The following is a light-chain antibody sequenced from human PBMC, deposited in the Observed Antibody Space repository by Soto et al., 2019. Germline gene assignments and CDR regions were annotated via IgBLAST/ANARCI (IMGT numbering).Light chain of an antibody. CDR1: SSDVGGYNY. CDR3: TSYTSSSTLYV. Sequence: SAVARPAYVSVSPGQSITISCTGTSSDVGGYNYVSWYQQHPGKAPKLMIYDVRNRASGASNRFSGSKSGNTASLTISGLQAEDEADYYCTSYTSSSTLYVFGTGTKVTVL. CDR2: DVR. V-gene: IGLV2-14*01. J-gene: IGLJ1*01.